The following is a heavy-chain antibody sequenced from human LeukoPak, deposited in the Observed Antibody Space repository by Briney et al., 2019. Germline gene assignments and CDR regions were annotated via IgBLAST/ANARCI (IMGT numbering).Heavy chain of an antibody. D-gene: IGHD1-26*01. CDR3: AREWELLYFDY. Sequence: SETLSLICTVSGGSISSSSYYWGWIRQPPGKGLEWIGSIYYSGSTYYNPSLKSRVTISVDTSKNQFSLKLSSVTAADTAVYYCAREWELLYFDYWGQGTLVTVSS. CDR2: IYYSGST. CDR1: GGSISSSSYY. J-gene: IGHJ4*02. V-gene: IGHV4-39*07.